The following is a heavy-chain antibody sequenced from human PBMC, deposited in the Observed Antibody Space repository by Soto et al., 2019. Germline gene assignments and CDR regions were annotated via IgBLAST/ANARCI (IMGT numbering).Heavy chain of an antibody. D-gene: IGHD3-3*01. V-gene: IGHV4-39*01. J-gene: IGHJ5*02. CDR3: ARHRITIFGVVITYNWFDP. CDR1: GGSISSSSYY. CDR2: IYYSGST. Sequence: QLQLQESGPGLVKPSETLSLTCTVSGGSISSSSYYWGWIRQPPGKGLEWIGRIYYSGSTYYNPSLKSRVTISVDTSKNQFSLKLSSVTAADTAVYYCARHRITIFGVVITYNWFDPWGQGTLVTVSS.